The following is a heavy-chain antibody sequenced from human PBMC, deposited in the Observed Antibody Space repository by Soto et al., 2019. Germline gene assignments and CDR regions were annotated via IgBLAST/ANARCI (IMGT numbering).Heavy chain of an antibody. V-gene: IGHV4-30-4*01. D-gene: IGHD2-8*01. CDR2: MYYSGST. CDR3: ARDCTNGVCLYAFDI. CDR1: GGSISSGDYY. Sequence: QVQLQESGPGLVKPSQTLFLTCTVSGGSISSGDYYWSWIRQPPGKGLEWIGYMYYSGSTSYNPSVKSRVTISVDTSKNQFSLKLSSVTAADTAVYYCARDCTNGVCLYAFDIWGQGTMVTVSS. J-gene: IGHJ3*02.